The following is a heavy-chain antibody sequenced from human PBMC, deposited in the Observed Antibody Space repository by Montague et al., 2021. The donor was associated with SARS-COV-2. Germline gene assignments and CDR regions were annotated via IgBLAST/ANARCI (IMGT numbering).Heavy chain of an antibody. CDR3: ARQKMGSVTNFGVVMHGSWFDP. D-gene: IGHD3-3*01. J-gene: IGHJ5*02. Sequence: SETLSLTCTVSGGSISSSSNYWGWIRQPPGKGLEWIGHIYYSGSTYYNPSLKSRVTISVDTSKNQFSLKLSSVTAADTAVYYCARQKMGSVTNFGVVMHGSWFDPWGQGTLVTVSS. CDR1: GGSISSSSNY. V-gene: IGHV4-39*01. CDR2: IYYSGST.